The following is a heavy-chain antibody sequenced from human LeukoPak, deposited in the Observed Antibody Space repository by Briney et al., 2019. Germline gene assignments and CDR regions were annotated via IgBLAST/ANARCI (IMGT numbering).Heavy chain of an antibody. D-gene: IGHD1-1*01. V-gene: IGHV3-30*03. J-gene: IGHJ4*02. Sequence: PGGSLRLSCAASGFTFSSNGMHWVRQAPGKGLEWVAVISYDGSNKHYADSVKGRFTISRDNSKNTLYLQMNSLRAEDTAVYYCAIDSNNWNDGSIDYWGQGTLVTVSS. CDR1: GFTFSSNG. CDR2: ISYDGSNK. CDR3: AIDSNNWNDGSIDY.